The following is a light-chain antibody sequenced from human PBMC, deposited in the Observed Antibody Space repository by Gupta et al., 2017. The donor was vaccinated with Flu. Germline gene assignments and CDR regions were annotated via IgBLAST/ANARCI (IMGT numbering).Light chain of an antibody. J-gene: IGKJ1*01. CDR3: QQIYVTPLS. V-gene: IGKV1-39*01. CDR2: TSS. CDR1: QAIEHY. Sequence: PHFLSASVGDSVTITCRTSQAIEHYLNWYQQQPGKAPKLLIYTSSFLQNGAPSRFTGSGSGTQFTLTIAGLQPEDLATYYCQQIYVTPLSFGQGTKVELK.